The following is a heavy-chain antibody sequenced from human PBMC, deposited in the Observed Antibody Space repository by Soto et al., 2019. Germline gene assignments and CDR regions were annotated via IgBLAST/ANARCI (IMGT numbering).Heavy chain of an antibody. CDR2: INAGNGNT. D-gene: IGHD6-13*01. V-gene: IGHV1-3*01. CDR3: ARGVAAAGTLHYYYYGMDV. Sequence: QSVRQAKGQRLEWMGWINAGNGNTKYSQKFQGRATITRDTSASTAYMELSSLRSEDTAVYYCARGVAAAGTLHYYYYGMDVWGQGTTVTVS. J-gene: IGHJ6*02.